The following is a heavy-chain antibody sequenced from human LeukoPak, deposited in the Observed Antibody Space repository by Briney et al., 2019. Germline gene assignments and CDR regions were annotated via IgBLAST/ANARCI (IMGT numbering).Heavy chain of an antibody. V-gene: IGHV3-33*05. CDR3: ARVRPGSNYVDFDY. CDR1: GFTFSSCG. Sequence: GGSLRLSCAASGFTFSSCGMHWVRQAPGKGLEWVAVISYDGSNKYYAGSVKGRFTISRDNSKSTLYLQMNSLRAEDTAVYYCARVRPGSNYVDFDYWGQGTLVTVSS. CDR2: ISYDGSNK. D-gene: IGHD4-11*01. J-gene: IGHJ4*02.